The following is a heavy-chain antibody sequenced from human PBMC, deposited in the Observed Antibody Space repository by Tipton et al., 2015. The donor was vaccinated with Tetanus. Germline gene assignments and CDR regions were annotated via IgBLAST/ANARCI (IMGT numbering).Heavy chain of an antibody. V-gene: IGHV4-30-2*01. J-gene: IGHJ4*02. D-gene: IGHD1-14*01. CDR2: IHNSGSP. CDR3: ARGTGDY. Sequence: TLSLTCLVSDDSFSNGDYTWSWIRQPPGKGLEWIGFIHNSGSPYFNPSLRSRLTMSFKMSKNQFSLKLTSVAAADTAVYYCARGTGDYWGQGTLVTVSS. CDR1: DDSFSNGDYT.